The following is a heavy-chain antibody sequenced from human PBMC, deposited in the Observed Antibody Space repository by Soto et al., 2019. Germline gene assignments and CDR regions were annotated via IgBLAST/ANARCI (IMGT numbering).Heavy chain of an antibody. J-gene: IGHJ4*02. CDR1: GFTFSNYS. Sequence: EVQLVESGGGLVKPGGSLRLSCVVSGFTFSNYSMTWVRQAPGKGLEWVSSISSTGSDIYDADSLKGRFTISRDNAKNSLYLQMNSLRAEDTAVYYCATLKLATEDFWGQGTLVTVSS. CDR2: ISSTGSDI. CDR3: ATLKLATEDF. V-gene: IGHV3-21*01.